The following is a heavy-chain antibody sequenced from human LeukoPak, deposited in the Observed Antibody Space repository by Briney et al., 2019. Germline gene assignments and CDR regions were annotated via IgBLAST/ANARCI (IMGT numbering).Heavy chain of an antibody. CDR2: INPNSGRT. CDR1: GYSFNDYY. V-gene: IGHV1-2*02. CDR3: ARDSSDILTGYYHF. J-gene: IGHJ4*02. Sequence: GASVKVSCKTSGYSFNDYYLHWVRQAPGQGLEWMGWINPNSGRTHYAPKFQGRVTLTTDTSITTTYMELSSLISGDTALYYCARDSSDILTGYYHFWGQGTLVTVSP. D-gene: IGHD3-9*01.